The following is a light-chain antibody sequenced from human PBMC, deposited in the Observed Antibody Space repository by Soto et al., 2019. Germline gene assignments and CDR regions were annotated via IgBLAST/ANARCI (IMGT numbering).Light chain of an antibody. CDR3: QQYGSSLWP. V-gene: IGKV3-20*01. CDR2: GAS. Sequence: TQSPGTLSLSPGERATLSCRASQSFSSSYLAWYQQKPGQAPRLLIYGASSRATGIPDRFSGSGSGTDFTLTISRLEPEDFAVYYCQQYGSSLWPFGQGPKVDI. J-gene: IGKJ1*01. CDR1: QSFSSSY.